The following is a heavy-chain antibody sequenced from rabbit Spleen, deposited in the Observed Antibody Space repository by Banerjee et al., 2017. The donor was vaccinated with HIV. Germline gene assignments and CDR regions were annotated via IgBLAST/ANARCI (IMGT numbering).Heavy chain of an antibody. CDR1: GFSFSSNA. V-gene: IGHV1S47*01. CDR2: IYNGDGST. J-gene: IGHJ4*01. D-gene: IGHD2-1*01. Sequence: QQQLEESGGGLVKPGGTLTLTCTVSGFSFSSNAMCWVRQAPGKGPEWIACIYNGDGSTYYASWVNGRFTISRSTSLNTVTLQMTSLTAADTATYFCARGSAAMTMVITGYYLNLWGQGTLVTVS. CDR3: ARGSAAMTMVITGYYLNL.